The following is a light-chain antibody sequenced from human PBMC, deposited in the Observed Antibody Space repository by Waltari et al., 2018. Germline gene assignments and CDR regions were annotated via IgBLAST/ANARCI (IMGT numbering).Light chain of an antibody. CDR2: WAS. CDR1: PTFCYNSNNRNY. CDR3: QQYYSSPYT. J-gene: IGKJ2*01. V-gene: IGKV4-1*01. Sequence: DFVRTQSPASLALSLGERATIHCKTSPTFCYNSNNRNYLTWHQQKPGPPPKLPFYWASTRESGVPDRFSASGSGTDFTLTISRLQPEDVAIYYCQQYYSSPYTFGQGTRLEIK.